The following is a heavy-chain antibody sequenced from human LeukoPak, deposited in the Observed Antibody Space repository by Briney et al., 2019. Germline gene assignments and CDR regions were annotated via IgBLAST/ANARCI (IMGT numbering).Heavy chain of an antibody. CDR3: ARDRSGGSASVYY. V-gene: IGHV1-2*02. CDR1: GYTFTGYY. CDR2: INPYSGGT. D-gene: IGHD6-13*01. J-gene: IGHJ4*02. Sequence: ASVKVSCKASGYTFTGYYIHWVRQTPDQGLEWMGWINPYSGGTNYAQKFQDRVTMTRDTSISTAYMELSRLGSDDSAMYYCARDRSGGSASVYYWGQGTLVTVSS.